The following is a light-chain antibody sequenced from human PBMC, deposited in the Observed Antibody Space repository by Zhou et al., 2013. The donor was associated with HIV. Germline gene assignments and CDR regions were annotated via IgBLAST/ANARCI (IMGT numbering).Light chain of an antibody. CDR2: KAS. V-gene: IGKV1-5*03. Sequence: IQMTQSPSTLSASVGDRVTITCRASQSISNWLAWYQQKPGKAPKILIYKASSLESGVPSRFSGSGSGTEFTLTISSLQPDDFATYYCQQYHSYPITFGQGTRLEIK. J-gene: IGKJ5*01. CDR1: QSISNW. CDR3: QQYHSYPIT.